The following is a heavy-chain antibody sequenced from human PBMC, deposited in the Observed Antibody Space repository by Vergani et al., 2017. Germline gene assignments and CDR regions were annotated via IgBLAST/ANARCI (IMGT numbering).Heavy chain of an antibody. CDR3: ALAYXYDSSGYYFEADWPPYYYGMDV. D-gene: IGHD3-22*01. J-gene: IGHJ6*02. CDR2: INPSGGST. V-gene: IGHV1-46*01. CDR1: GYTFTSYY. Sequence: QVQLVQSGAEVKKPGASVKVSCKASGYTFTSYYMHWVRQAPGQGLEWMGIINPSGGSTSYAQKFQGRVTMTRDTSTSTVYMELSSLRSEDTAVYYCALAYXYDSSGYYFEADWPPYYYGMDVWGQGTTVTVSS.